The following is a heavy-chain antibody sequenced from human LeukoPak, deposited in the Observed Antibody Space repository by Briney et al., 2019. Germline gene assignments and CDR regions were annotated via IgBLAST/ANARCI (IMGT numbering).Heavy chain of an antibody. J-gene: IGHJ5*02. CDR3: ARVLRDWFDP. Sequence: GGSLRLSCAASGFTFSSYAMSWVRQAPGKGLEWVSVISVKGRFTISRDNSKNTLYLQMNSLRAEDTAVYYCARVLRDWFDPWGQGTLVTVSS. CDR2: I. V-gene: IGHV3-23*01. CDR1: GFTFSSYA.